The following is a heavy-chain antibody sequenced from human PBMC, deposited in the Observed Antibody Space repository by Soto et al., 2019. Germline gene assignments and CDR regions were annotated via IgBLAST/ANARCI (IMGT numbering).Heavy chain of an antibody. J-gene: IGHJ4*02. CDR2: IYSGGST. CDR1: GFTVISNY. V-gene: IGHV3-53*01. Sequence: GGSLRLSCAASGFTVISNYMSWVRQAPGKGLEWVSVIYSGGSTYYADSVKGRFTISRDNSKNTLYLQMNSLRAEDTAVYYCASGVETRVFDYWGQGTLVTVSS. CDR3: ASGVETRVFDY. D-gene: IGHD1-7*01.